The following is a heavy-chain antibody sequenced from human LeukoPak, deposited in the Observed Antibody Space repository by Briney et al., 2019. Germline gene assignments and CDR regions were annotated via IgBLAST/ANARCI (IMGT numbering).Heavy chain of an antibody. D-gene: IGHD5-24*01. J-gene: IGHJ4*02. CDR2: IYYSGST. CDR1: GGSISSHY. V-gene: IGHV4-59*11. Sequence: PSETLSLTCTVSGGSISSHYWSWIRQPPGKGLEWIGYIYYSGSTNYNPSLKSRVTISVDTSKNQFSLKLSSVTAADTAVYYCARLGWLQSFDYWGQGTLVTVSS. CDR3: ARLGWLQSFDY.